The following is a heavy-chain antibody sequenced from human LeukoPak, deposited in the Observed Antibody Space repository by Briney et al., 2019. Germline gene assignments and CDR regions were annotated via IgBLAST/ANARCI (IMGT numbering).Heavy chain of an antibody. J-gene: IGHJ6*03. D-gene: IGHD6-13*01. Sequence: PSQTLSLTCTVSGGSISSGSYYWSWIRQPAGKGLEWIGRIYTSGSTNYNPSPKSRATISGDTSKNQFSLKLRSVTAADTAVYYCARDRVGQQLVGRKNNYYYMDVWGKGTTVTISS. V-gene: IGHV4-61*02. CDR3: ARDRVGQQLVGRKNNYYYMDV. CDR1: GGSISSGSYY. CDR2: IYTSGST.